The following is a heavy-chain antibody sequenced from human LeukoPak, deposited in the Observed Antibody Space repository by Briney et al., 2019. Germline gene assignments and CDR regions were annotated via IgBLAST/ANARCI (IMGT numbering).Heavy chain of an antibody. CDR1: GDSISSNF. CDR3: ARGPRNDP. CDR2: IYASGIT. J-gene: IGHJ5*02. V-gene: IGHV4-4*07. Sequence: PSETLSLTCTVSGDSISSNFWSWIRQPAGKGLEWIGRIYASGITNYNPSLRSRVTMSVDTSKNQFSLKLSSVTAADTAVYFCARGPRNDPWGQGTLVTVSS. D-gene: IGHD1-14*01.